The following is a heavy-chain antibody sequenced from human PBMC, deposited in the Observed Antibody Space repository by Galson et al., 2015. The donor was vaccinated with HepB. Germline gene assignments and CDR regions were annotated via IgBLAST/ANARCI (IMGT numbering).Heavy chain of an antibody. V-gene: IGHV5-51*03. J-gene: IGHJ2*01. Sequence: QSGAEVKKPGGSLKISCKGSGYNFTSYWIGWVRQMPGKGLEWMGIIYPGDSETRYNPSFQGQVTISGDKSISTAYLQWSSLKASDTAMYYCARLKGAPAAMIPWDWYFDLWGRGTLVTVSS. D-gene: IGHD2-2*01. CDR2: IYPGDSET. CDR3: ARLKGAPAAMIPWDWYFDL. CDR1: GYNFTSYW.